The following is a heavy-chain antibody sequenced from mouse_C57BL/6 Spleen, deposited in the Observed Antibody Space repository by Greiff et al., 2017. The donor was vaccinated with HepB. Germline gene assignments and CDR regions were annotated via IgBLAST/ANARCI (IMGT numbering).Heavy chain of an antibody. CDR1: GYTFTSYW. CDR3: ARRGGYSDFDY. J-gene: IGHJ2*01. V-gene: IGHV1-61*01. Sequence: VQLQQPGAELVRPGSSVKLSCKASGYTFTSYWMDWVKQRPGQGLEWIGNIYPSDSETHYNQKFKDKATLTVDKSYSTAYMQLSSLTSEDSAVYYCARRGGYSDFDYWGQGTTLTVSS. D-gene: IGHD2-3*01. CDR2: IYPSDSET.